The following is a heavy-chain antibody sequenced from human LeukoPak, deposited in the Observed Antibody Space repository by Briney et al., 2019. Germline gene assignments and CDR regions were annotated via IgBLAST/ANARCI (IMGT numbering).Heavy chain of an antibody. CDR1: GFTFSSYG. CDR2: IRYDGSNK. D-gene: IGHD2-15*01. V-gene: IGHV3-30*02. J-gene: IGHJ5*02. CDR3: ARAGHKDIVVVVAEENWFDP. Sequence: GGSLRLSCAASGFTFSSYGMHWVRQAPGKGLEWVAFIRYDGSNKYYPDSVKGRFTISRDNAKNSLYLQMNSLRAEDTAVYYCARAGHKDIVVVVAEENWFDPWGQGTLVTVSS.